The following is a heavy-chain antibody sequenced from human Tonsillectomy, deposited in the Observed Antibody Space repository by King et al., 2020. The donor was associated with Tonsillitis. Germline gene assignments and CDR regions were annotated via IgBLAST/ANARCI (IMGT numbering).Heavy chain of an antibody. CDR3: ARGYNNSGDY. CDR2: MNEDGSVK. V-gene: IGHV3-7*03. Sequence: VQLVESGGGLVQPGGSLRLSCAAAGFTFGAYWMTWVRQAPGKGLEWVANMNEDGSVKYHVDSVKGRFTISRDNAKNSLYLQMNSLRAEDTALYYCARGYNNSGDYWGQGTLVTVSS. J-gene: IGHJ4*02. CDR1: GFTFGAYW. D-gene: IGHD1-1*01.